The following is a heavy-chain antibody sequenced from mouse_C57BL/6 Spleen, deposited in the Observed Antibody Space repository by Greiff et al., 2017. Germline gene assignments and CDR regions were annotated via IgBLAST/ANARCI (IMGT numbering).Heavy chain of an antibody. J-gene: IGHJ3*01. V-gene: IGHV5-4*03. CDR1: GFTFSSYA. Sequence: EVMLVESGGGLVKPGGSLKLSCAASGFTFSSYAMSWVRQTPEKRLEWVATISDGGSYTYYPDNVKGRFTISRDNAKNNLYLQMSHLKSEDTAMYYCASGIYYDYDGFAYWGQGTLVTVSA. D-gene: IGHD2-4*01. CDR2: ISDGGSYT. CDR3: ASGIYYDYDGFAY.